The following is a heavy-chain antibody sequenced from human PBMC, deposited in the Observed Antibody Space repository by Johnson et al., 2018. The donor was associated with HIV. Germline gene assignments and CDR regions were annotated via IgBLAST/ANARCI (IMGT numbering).Heavy chain of an antibody. Sequence: VQLVESGGGLIQPGGSLRLSCAASGFTVSSNYMSWVRQAPGEGLKWVSGINWNGGSTGYADSVKGRFTISRDNAKKSLYLQMNSLRADDTALYFCARGKGAAVGLDAFDIWGQGIRVTVSS. D-gene: IGHD6-13*01. CDR3: ARGKGAAVGLDAFDI. CDR1: GFTVSSNY. V-gene: IGHV3-20*04. CDR2: INWNGGST. J-gene: IGHJ3*02.